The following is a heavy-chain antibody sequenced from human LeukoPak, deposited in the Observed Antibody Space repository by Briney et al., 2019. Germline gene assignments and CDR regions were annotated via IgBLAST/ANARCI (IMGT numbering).Heavy chain of an antibody. J-gene: IGHJ4*02. D-gene: IGHD1-26*01. CDR2: MHRTGST. V-gene: IGHV4-39*01. CDR3: ARLYGSTEYFDY. Sequence: PSETLSLTCTVSGGSISSSSYHWGWIRQPPGKGLEWIGNMHRTGSTYYNPSLKSRVTLSVDMSKNQFSLKMSSVSAADTALYYCARLYGSTEYFDYWGQGTLVTVSS. CDR1: GGSISSSSYH.